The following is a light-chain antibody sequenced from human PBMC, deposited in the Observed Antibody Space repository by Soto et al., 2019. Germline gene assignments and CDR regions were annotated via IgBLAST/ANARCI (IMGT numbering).Light chain of an antibody. CDR2: DAS. J-gene: IGKJ3*01. CDR1: HDITSY. V-gene: IGKV1-33*01. Sequence: DIQMTQSPSSLSASVGERLTITCQASHDITSYLNWYQHKPGKAPKLLIYDASILEAGVPPRFSGSGPGTDFTLTISGLQPEDVATYYCQHCDYLPIFGPGTTVDFK. CDR3: QHCDYLPI.